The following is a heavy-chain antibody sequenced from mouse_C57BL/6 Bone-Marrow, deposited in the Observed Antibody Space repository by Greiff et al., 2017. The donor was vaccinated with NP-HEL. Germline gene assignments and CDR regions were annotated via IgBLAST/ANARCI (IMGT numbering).Heavy chain of an antibody. Sequence: QVQLQQPGAELVMPGASVKLSCKASGYTFTSYWMHWVKQRPGQGLEWIGEIDPSDSYTNYNQKFKGKSTLTVDKSSSTAYMQLSSLTSEDSAVYYCAREYYGSSFFAYCGQGTLVTVSA. V-gene: IGHV1-69*01. CDR1: GYTFTSYW. CDR2: IDPSDSYT. CDR3: AREYYGSSFFAY. D-gene: IGHD1-1*01. J-gene: IGHJ3*01.